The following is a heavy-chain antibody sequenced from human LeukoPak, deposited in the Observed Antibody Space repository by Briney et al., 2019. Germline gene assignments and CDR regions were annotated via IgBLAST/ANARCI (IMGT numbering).Heavy chain of an antibody. CDR1: GFTFSASA. CDR3: TGGSGHGIY. J-gene: IGHJ4*02. CDR2: IRTKPNNYAT. V-gene: IGHV3-73*01. Sequence: PGGSLKLSCAASGFTFSASAMHWVRQASGKGLEWVGRIRTKPNNYATTYAASLRGRFTISRDDSKDTAYLQMNSLKTEDSAVYYCTGGSGHGIYWGQGTLVTASS. D-gene: IGHD5-12*01.